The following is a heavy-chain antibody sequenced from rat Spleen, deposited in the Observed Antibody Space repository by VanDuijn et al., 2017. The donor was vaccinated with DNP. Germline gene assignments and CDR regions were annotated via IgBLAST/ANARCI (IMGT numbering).Heavy chain of an antibody. CDR1: GFTFSDFY. CDR2: ISHEGSST. CDR3: VRPDVYYGLEDWFAC. J-gene: IGHJ3*01. V-gene: IGHV5-22*01. Sequence: EVQLVESGGGLVQPGRSMKLSCAASGFTFSDFYMAWVRQAPKKGLEWVASISHEGSSTYYGDSVKGRFTISRDNAKSTLYRQMNSLRSEDTATYYCVRPDVYYGLEDWFACWGQGTLVTVSS. D-gene: IGHD1-6*01.